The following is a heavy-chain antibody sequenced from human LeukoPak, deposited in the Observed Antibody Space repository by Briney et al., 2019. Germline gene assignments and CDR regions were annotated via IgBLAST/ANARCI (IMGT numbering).Heavy chain of an antibody. CDR1: GYTFTSYG. CDR2: ISAYNGNT. CDR3: ARDGSIVGAGPIDY. Sequence: ASVKVSCKASGYTFTSYGISWVRQAPGQGLEWMGWISAYNGNTNYAQKLQGRATMTTDTSTSTAYMELRSLRSDDTAVYYCARDGSIVGAGPIDYWGQGTLVTVSS. V-gene: IGHV1-18*01. D-gene: IGHD1-26*01. J-gene: IGHJ4*02.